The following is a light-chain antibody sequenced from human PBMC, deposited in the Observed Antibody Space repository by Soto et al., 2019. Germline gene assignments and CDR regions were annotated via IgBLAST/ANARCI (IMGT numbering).Light chain of an antibody. CDR2: GAA. J-gene: IGKJ1*01. Sequence: EIVLTQSPGTLSLSPGERATLSCRASQSLSSTYLAWYQHKPGQAPRLLIYGAASRATGIPDRFSGSGSGTGFTLTINRLEPEDFAVYYCQQYASSSPPWTFGQGTKVEIK. V-gene: IGKV3-20*01. CDR1: QSLSSTY. CDR3: QQYASSSPPWT.